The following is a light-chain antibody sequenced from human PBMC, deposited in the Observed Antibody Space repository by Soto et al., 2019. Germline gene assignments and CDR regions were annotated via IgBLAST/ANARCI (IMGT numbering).Light chain of an antibody. CDR1: TGAVTGGHY. J-gene: IGLJ1*01. CDR3: LLSYTGPYV. V-gene: IGLV7-46*01. Sequence: QSVVTQDPSVTVSPGGTVTLTCAATTGAVTGGHYAYWFQQKPGQAPRTLIYDTTNRHSWTPARFSGSLLGSKAALTLSGEQHEDEDEYYCLLSYTGPYVFGTGTKVTVL. CDR2: DTT.